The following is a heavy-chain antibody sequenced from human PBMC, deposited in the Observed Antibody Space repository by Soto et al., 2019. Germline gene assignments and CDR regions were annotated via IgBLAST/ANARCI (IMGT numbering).Heavy chain of an antibody. CDR2: IIPIFGTA. CDR1: GGTFSSYA. CDR3: ARGGEWENNWFDP. Sequence: GASVKVSFKASGGTFSSYAISWVRQAPGQGLEWMGGIIPIFGTANYAQKFQGRVTITADKSTSTAYMELSSLRSEDTAVYYCARGGEWENNWFDPWGQGTLVTVSS. V-gene: IGHV1-69*06. J-gene: IGHJ5*02. D-gene: IGHD1-26*01.